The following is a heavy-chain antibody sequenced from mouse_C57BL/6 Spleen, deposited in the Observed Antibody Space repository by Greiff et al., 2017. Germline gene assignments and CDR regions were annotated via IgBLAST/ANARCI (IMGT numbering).Heavy chain of an antibody. V-gene: IGHV1-15*01. CDR2: IDPETGGT. CDR3: TRAAQATPMDY. CDR1: GYTFTDYE. Sequence: VQLQESGAELVRPGASVTLSCKASGYTFTDYEMHWVKQTPVHGLEWIGAIDPETGGTAYTQKFKGKAILTADNSASTAYMELRSLTSEDSAVYYCTRAAQATPMDYWGQGTSVTVSS. J-gene: IGHJ4*01. D-gene: IGHD3-2*02.